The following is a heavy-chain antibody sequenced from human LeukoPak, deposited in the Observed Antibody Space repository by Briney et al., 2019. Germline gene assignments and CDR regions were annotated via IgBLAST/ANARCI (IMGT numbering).Heavy chain of an antibody. Sequence: PGESLKISCKGSGYSFTTYWIAWVRQMPGKGPEWMGIIYPGDSDIRYSPSFQGQVTISVDKSISTAYPQWSSLKASDTAMYYCARRAYSGYEFDYWGQGTLVTVSS. CDR1: GYSFTTYW. CDR3: ARRAYSGYEFDY. J-gene: IGHJ4*02. CDR2: IYPGDSDI. D-gene: IGHD5-12*01. V-gene: IGHV5-51*01.